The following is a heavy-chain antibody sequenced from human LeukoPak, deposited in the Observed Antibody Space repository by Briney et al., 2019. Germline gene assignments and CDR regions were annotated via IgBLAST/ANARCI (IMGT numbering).Heavy chain of an antibody. Sequence: SVKVSCKASGGTFSSYAISWVRQAPGQGLEWMGGIIPIFGTANYAQKFQGRVTITADESTGTAYMELSSLRSEDTAVYYCARGDRSLYYFDYWGQGTLVTVSS. CDR2: IIPIFGTA. J-gene: IGHJ4*02. D-gene: IGHD3-16*02. CDR3: ARGDRSLYYFDY. V-gene: IGHV1-69*13. CDR1: GGTFSSYA.